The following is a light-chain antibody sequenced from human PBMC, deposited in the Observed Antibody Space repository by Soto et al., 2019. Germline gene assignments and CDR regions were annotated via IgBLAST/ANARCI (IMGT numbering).Light chain of an antibody. Sequence: QSALTQPPSASGSPGQSVTISCTGTSSGVGGYDYVSWYQQHPGKAPKLMIYEVTIRPSGVSDRFSGSKSGNTASLTVSGLQAEDEADYYCSSYTGGNPSYVLGTGTKVTVL. CDR2: EVT. J-gene: IGLJ1*01. V-gene: IGLV2-8*01. CDR1: SSGVGGYDY. CDR3: SSYTGGNPSYV.